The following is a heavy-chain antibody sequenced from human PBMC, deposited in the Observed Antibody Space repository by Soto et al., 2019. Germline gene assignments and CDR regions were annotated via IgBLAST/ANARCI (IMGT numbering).Heavy chain of an antibody. V-gene: IGHV3-30-3*01. D-gene: IGHD5-18*01. CDR1: GFTFSSYA. CDR3: ARAPLWGTAMVLWYFDL. Sequence: QVQLVESGGGVVQPGRSLRLSCAASGFTFSSYAMHWVRQAPGKGLEWVAVISYDGSNKYYADSVKGRFTISRDNSKNTRYLQMNSLRAEATAVYYCARAPLWGTAMVLWYFDLWGRGTLVTVSS. J-gene: IGHJ2*01. CDR2: ISYDGSNK.